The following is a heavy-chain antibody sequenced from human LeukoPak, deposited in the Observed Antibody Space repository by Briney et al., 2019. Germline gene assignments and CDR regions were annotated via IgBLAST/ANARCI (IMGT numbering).Heavy chain of an antibody. CDR2: IYTSGST. CDR1: GGSISSYY. D-gene: IGHD4-17*01. J-gene: IGHJ4*02. CDR3: ARDYGGNSGLVDYFDY. Sequence: PSETLSLTCTVSGGSISSYYWSWIRQPAGKGLEWIGRIYTSGSTNYNPSLKSRVTMSVDTSKNQFSLKLSSVTAADTAVYYCARDYGGNSGLVDYFDYWGQGTLVTVSS. V-gene: IGHV4-4*07.